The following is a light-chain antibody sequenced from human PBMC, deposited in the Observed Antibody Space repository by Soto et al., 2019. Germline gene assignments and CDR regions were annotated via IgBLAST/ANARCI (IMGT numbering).Light chain of an antibody. CDR2: DVS. V-gene: IGLV2-14*01. J-gene: IGLJ1*01. CDR3: SSYTSSSTR. Sequence: QSVLTQPASVSGSPGQSITISCTGTSSDVGGYNYVSWYQQLPGKAPKLMIYDVSNRPSGVSNRFSGSKSGNTASLTISGLQAEDEADYYCSSYTSSSTRFGTGTKVTVL. CDR1: SSDVGGYNY.